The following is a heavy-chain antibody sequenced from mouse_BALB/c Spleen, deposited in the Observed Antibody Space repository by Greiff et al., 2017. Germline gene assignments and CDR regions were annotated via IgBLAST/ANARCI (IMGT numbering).Heavy chain of an antibody. CDR3: TRDTTASWFAD. CDR2: IRLKSNNYAT. D-gene: IGHD1-2*01. J-gene: IGHJ3*01. V-gene: IGHV6-6*02. Sequence: VQLKESGGGLVQPGGSMKLSCVASGFTFSNYWMNWVRQSPEKGLEWVAEIRLKSNNYATHYAESVKGRFTISRDDSKSSVYLQMNNLRAEDTGIYYCTRDTTASWFADWGQGTLVTVSA. CDR1: GFTFSNYW.